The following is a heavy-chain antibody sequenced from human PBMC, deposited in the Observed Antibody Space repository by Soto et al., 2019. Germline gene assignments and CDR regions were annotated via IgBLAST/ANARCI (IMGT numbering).Heavy chain of an antibody. J-gene: IGHJ6*02. CDR3: AKDSTLGGWGGMDV. Sequence: EVQLVESGGGLVQPGRSLRLSCAASGFTFDDYAMHWVRQAPGKGLEWVSGISWNSGTIGYADSVKGRFTISRDNAKNSLYLQMXXLRAEDTALXXCAKDSTLGGWGGMDVWGQGTTVTVSS. CDR2: ISWNSGTI. CDR1: GFTFDDYA. V-gene: IGHV3-9*01. D-gene: IGHD3-16*01.